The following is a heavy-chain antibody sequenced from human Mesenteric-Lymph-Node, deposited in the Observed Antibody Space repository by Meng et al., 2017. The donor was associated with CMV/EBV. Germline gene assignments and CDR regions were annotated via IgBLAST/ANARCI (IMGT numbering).Heavy chain of an antibody. V-gene: IGHV1-18*01. D-gene: IGHD3-10*01. CDR2: ISAYNGNT. CDR3: ARGRPLLLWFGDPKDNWFDP. CDR1: GYTFTSYG. Sequence: ASVKVSCKASGYTFTSYGISWVRQAPGQGLEWMGWISAYNGNTNYAQKLQGRVTMTTDTSTSTAYMELRSLRSDDTAVYYCARGRPLLLWFGDPKDNWFDPWGQGTLVTVSS. J-gene: IGHJ5*02.